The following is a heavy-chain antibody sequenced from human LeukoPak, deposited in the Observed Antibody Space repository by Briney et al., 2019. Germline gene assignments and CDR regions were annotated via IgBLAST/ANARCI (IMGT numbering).Heavy chain of an antibody. CDR2: IYRGGST. J-gene: IGHJ4*02. V-gene: IGHV3-53*01. CDR1: GFNVSNNY. D-gene: IGHD6-13*01. CDR3: ARDRGAAAGN. Sequence: GGSLRLSCADSGFNVSNNYMSRVRQAPGKGLEWVSVIYRGGSTYYADSVKGRFIMSRDNSKNTVYLQMDSLRAEDTAVYYCARDRGAAAGNWGQGTLVTVSS.